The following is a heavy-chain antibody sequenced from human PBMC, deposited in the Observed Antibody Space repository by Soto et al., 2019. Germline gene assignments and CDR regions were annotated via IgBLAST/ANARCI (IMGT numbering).Heavy chain of an antibody. J-gene: IGHJ5*02. D-gene: IGHD3-3*01. CDR2: INPSGGST. V-gene: IGHV1-46*03. Sequence: QVQLVQSGTEVKKPGASVKISCKASGYTFTKYYIHWVRQAPGQGLEWMGIINPSGGSTTYAQKFQDRVTMTSDTSTSTFDTELSSLRSEDTAIYYCARDFELRGKIFELVILWMYNWIDTWGQGTLVTVSS. CDR1: GYTFTKYY. CDR3: ARDFELRGKIFELVILWMYNWIDT.